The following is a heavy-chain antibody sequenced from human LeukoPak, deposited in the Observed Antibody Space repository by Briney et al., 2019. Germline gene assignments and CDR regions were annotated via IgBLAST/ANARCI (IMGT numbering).Heavy chain of an antibody. CDR3: ARDYFAVANNGDGFDV. D-gene: IGHD6-19*01. CDR1: GFTFSSYS. J-gene: IGHJ3*01. Sequence: GGSLRLSCAASGFTFSSYSMNWVRQAPGKGLEWVSSISSSNSYMYYADSVKGRFTISRDNAKNSLYLQMNSLRAEDTAVYYCARDYFAVANNGDGFDVWGQGTMVTISS. CDR2: ISSSNSYM. V-gene: IGHV3-21*01.